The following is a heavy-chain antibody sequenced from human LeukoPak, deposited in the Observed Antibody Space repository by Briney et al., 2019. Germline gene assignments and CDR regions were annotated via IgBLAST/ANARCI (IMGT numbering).Heavy chain of an antibody. CDR2: FDPEDGET. J-gene: IGHJ6*02. Sequence: ASVKVSCKVSGYTLTELSMHWVRQAPGKGLEWMGGFDPEDGETIYAQKFQGRVTMTEDTSTDTAYMELSSLRSEGTAVYYCATDSSGSYSYYGMDVWGQGTTVTVSS. CDR3: ATDSSGSYSYYGMDV. D-gene: IGHD1-26*01. V-gene: IGHV1-24*01. CDR1: GYTLTELS.